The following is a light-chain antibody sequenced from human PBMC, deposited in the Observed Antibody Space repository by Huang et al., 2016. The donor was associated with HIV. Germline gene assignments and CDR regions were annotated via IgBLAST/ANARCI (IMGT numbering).Light chain of an antibody. V-gene: IGKV3-20*01. CDR1: QSVTRSS. CDR2: GAS. Sequence: EIALTQSPGTLSLSPGARATLSCRASQSVTRSSLAWHQQPPGQPPRLLIYGASSRATGIPDRFGGSGSGTDFTLTISGLEPEDFAVYYGQQYDTSPWTFGQGTKVEIK. J-gene: IGKJ1*01. CDR3: QQYDTSPWT.